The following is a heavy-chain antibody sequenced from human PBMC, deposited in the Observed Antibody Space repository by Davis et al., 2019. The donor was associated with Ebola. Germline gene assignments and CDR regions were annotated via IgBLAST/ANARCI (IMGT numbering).Heavy chain of an antibody. CDR2: ISPGHSDT. Sequence: GCLYSFTSYRIGSVRQMPGKGLEWMGIISPGHSDTRYSPSFQGEVTISADKSIRTAYLQWSSLKASDTAMYYCARRYSSSWYKRGWFDPWGQGTLVTVSS. CDR3: ARRYSSSWYKRGWFDP. CDR1: LYSFTSYR. D-gene: IGHD6-13*01. V-gene: IGHV5-51*01. J-gene: IGHJ5*02.